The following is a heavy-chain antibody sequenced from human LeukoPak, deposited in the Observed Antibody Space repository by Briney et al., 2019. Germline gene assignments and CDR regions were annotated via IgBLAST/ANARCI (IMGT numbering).Heavy chain of an antibody. Sequence: GSLRLSCAVSGFPFSDFAISWVRQAPGKGLEWVSTISGGGDNTYFADSVKGRFTISRDNSKNTLFLQMVSLRAEDTAVYYCAKFEGALLGNYYMDVWGKGTTVTVSS. CDR1: GFPFSDFA. J-gene: IGHJ6*03. CDR2: ISGGGDNT. CDR3: AKFEGALLGNYYMDV. V-gene: IGHV3-23*01.